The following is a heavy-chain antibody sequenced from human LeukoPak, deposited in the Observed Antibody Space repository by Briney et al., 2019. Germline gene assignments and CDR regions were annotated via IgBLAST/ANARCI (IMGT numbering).Heavy chain of an antibody. Sequence: SEALSLTCAVSGGSISNYYWSWIRQPPGKGLEYLGHISDSGRTNYNPSLKSRVTISVDTSKNQFSLKLSSVSAADTAVYYCARAPPGYSRGFGYFDYWGQGTLVTVSS. CDR2: ISDSGRT. J-gene: IGHJ4*02. D-gene: IGHD5-12*01. CDR1: GGSISNYY. V-gene: IGHV4-59*01. CDR3: ARAPPGYSRGFGYFDY.